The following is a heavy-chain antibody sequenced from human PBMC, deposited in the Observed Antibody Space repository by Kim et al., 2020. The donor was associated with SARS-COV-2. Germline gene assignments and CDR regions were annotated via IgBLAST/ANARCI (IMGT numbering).Heavy chain of an antibody. D-gene: IGHD3-10*01. CDR3: ARPRWAGEWDY. CDR2: T. J-gene: IGHJ4*02. Sequence: TSYNPSLTSRVTISVDTAKNQFSLKRTSVTAADTAVYYCARPRWAGEWDYWGQGTLVTVSS. V-gene: IGHV4-39*01.